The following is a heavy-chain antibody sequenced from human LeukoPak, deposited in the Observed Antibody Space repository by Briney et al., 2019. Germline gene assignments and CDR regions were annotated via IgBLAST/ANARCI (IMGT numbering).Heavy chain of an antibody. CDR3: AMQANAYDYPYDY. V-gene: IGHV3-23*01. Sequence: GGSLTHSCVATGFTLSSYALTWVGPPPGRGRERVSVISDSGGNTYYADSVKGRFTISRDNSKNTLYLQMNSLRAEDTAAYYCAMQANAYDYPYDYWCRG. CDR1: GFTLSSYA. CDR2: ISDSGGNT. D-gene: IGHD5-12*01. J-gene: IGHJ4*02.